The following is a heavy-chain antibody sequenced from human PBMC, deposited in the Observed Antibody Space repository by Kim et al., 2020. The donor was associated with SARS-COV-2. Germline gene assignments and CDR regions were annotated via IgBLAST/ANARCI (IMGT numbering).Heavy chain of an antibody. CDR3: AKDRRIVVVPAAERGAYFDY. Sequence: RFTISRDNSKNTLYLQMNSLRAEDTAVYYCAKDRRIVVVPAAERGAYFDYWGQGTLVTVSS. V-gene: IGHV3-30*02. J-gene: IGHJ4*02. D-gene: IGHD2-2*01.